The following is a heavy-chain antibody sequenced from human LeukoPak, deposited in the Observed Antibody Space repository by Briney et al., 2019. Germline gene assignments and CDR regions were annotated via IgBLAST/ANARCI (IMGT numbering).Heavy chain of an antibody. CDR1: GFTFSSYE. D-gene: IGHD3-3*01. Sequence: GGSLRLSCAASGFTFSSYEMNWVRQAPGKGLEWVSYISSSGSTIYYADSVKGRFTISRDNAKNSLYLQMNSLRAEDTAVYYCARKMEWAFDAFDIWGQGTMVTVSS. CDR2: ISSSGSTI. V-gene: IGHV3-48*03. J-gene: IGHJ3*02. CDR3: ARKMEWAFDAFDI.